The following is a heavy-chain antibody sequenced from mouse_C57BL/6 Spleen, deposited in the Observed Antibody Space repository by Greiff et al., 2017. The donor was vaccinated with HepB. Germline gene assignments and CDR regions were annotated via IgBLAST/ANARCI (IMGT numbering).Heavy chain of an antibody. CDR1: GYTFTSYW. V-gene: IGHV1-64*01. D-gene: IGHD1-1*01. CDR2: IHPNSGST. CDR3: AGITTVVAGGRYFDY. J-gene: IGHJ2*01. Sequence: QVQLQQPGAELVKPGASVKLSCKASGYTFTSYWMHWVKQRPGQGLEWIGMIHPNSGSTNYNEKFKSKATLTVDKSSSTAYMQLSSLTSEDSAVYYCAGITTVVAGGRYFDYWGQGTTLTVSS.